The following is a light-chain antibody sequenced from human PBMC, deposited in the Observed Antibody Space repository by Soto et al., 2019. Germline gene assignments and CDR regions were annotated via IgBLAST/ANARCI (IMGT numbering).Light chain of an antibody. CDR2: HVI. Sequence: QSALTQPASVSGSPGQSITISCTATSSDVGDYNYVSWYQHHPGKAPKLMIYHVINRPSGVSNRFSGSKSGNTASLTISGLQAEDEADYYCTSYTTRSTLVFGEGTKLTVL. V-gene: IGLV2-14*03. J-gene: IGLJ2*01. CDR3: TSYTTRSTLV. CDR1: SSDVGDYNY.